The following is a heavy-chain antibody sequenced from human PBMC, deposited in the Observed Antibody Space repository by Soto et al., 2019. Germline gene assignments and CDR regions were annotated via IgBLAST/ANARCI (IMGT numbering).Heavy chain of an antibody. CDR3: ARGVAGVSAL. CDR2: INHSGST. J-gene: IGHJ2*01. D-gene: IGHD6-19*01. Sequence: RCIRQTPGKGLEWIGEINHSGSTNYNPSLKSRVTISVDTSNNQFSLKLSSVTAADMAVYYCARGVAGVSALWVRGTPVPVSP. V-gene: IGHV4-34*01.